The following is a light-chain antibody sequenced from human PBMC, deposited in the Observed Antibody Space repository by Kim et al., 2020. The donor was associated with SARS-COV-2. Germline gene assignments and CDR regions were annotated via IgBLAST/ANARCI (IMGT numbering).Light chain of an antibody. J-gene: IGKJ4*01. V-gene: IGKV1-12*01. CDR2: STS. CDR3: QQLNGFPLT. CDR1: ENIGSW. Sequence: AAVGDRVTITCRASENIGSWLAWYQQKPGKAPSLLIYSTSTLHSGVPSRFSGSGSGTDFTLTVSSLQPEDSAVYYCQQLNGFPLTFGGGTKVDIK.